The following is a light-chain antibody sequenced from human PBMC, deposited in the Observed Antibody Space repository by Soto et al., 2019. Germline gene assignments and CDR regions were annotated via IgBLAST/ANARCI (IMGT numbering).Light chain of an antibody. J-gene: IGKJ4*01. Sequence: EIVLTQSPDTLSLSPGERATLSRRASQSVSSYLAWYQHKPGQAPRLLIYDASSRATGIPARFSGSGSGTDFTLTISSLEPEDFAVYYCQQRSNWPPNTFGGGTKVEIK. CDR3: QQRSNWPPNT. CDR1: QSVSSY. V-gene: IGKV3-11*01. CDR2: DAS.